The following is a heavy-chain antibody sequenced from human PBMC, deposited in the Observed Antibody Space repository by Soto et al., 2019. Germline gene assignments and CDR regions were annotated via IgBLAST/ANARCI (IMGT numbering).Heavy chain of an antibody. CDR1: GFTFSSYA. D-gene: IGHD6-13*01. CDR2: ISGSGGST. Sequence: GGSLRLSCAASGFTFSSYAMSWVRQAPGKGLEWVSAISGSGGSTYYADSVKGRFTISRDNSKNTLYLQMNSLRAEDTAVYYCAKAGSRWYFNYYYGMDVWGQGTTVTVSS. J-gene: IGHJ6*02. CDR3: AKAGSRWYFNYYYGMDV. V-gene: IGHV3-23*01.